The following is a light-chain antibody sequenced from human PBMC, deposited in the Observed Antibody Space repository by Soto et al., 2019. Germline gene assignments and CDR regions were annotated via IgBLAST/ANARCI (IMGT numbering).Light chain of an antibody. CDR3: LQHNSYPPT. J-gene: IGKJ4*01. Sequence: DIQMTQSPSSLSASVGDRVTITCRASQGIGSALGWYQQKPRKAPKRLIYAASSLQSGVPSRLSGSGSGTEFTLTISSLQPEDFATYYCLQHNSYPPTFGGGTKVEIK. CDR1: QGIGSA. CDR2: AAS. V-gene: IGKV1-17*01.